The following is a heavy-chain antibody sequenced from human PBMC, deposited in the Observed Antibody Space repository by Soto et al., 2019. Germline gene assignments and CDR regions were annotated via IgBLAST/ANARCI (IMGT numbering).Heavy chain of an antibody. V-gene: IGHV3-30-3*01. CDR2: ISYDGSNK. Sequence: QVQLVESGGGVVQPGRSLRLSCAASGFTFSSYAMHWVRQAPGKGLEWVAVISYDGSNKYYADSEKGRFTISRDNSKNTLYLQMNSLRAEDTAVYYCARNDGMDVWGQGTTVTVSS. CDR3: ARNDGMDV. J-gene: IGHJ6*02. CDR1: GFTFSSYA.